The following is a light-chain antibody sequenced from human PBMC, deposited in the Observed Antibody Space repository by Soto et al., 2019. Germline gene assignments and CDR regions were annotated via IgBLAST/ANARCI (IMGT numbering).Light chain of an antibody. Sequence: LYLSPGENATLPRRASQSVNRYLAWYQQKPGQAPRLLIYDTSNRATGIQARFSGSGSGTDFTLTISSLEPEDFAVYYCQQREHGTTITFGQVTRLEIK. CDR2: DTS. CDR1: QSVNRY. V-gene: IGKV3-11*01. CDR3: QQREHGTTIT. J-gene: IGKJ5*01.